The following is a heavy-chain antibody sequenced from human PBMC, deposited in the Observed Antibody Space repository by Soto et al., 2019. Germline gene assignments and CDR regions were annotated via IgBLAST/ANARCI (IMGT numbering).Heavy chain of an antibody. J-gene: IGHJ6*02. CDR3: ARDIYYGSGTYYTPMDL. CDR1: GFALTSYI. V-gene: IGHV3-21*01. Sequence: PGGSLRLSCAASGFALTSYIMNWVRQAPGKGLEWLSSISISDTYIYYADSVKGRFTISRDNAKNSLYLQMNSLRAEDTAVYYCARDIYYGSGTYYTPMDLWGQGTTVTVSS. D-gene: IGHD3-10*01. CDR2: ISISDTYI.